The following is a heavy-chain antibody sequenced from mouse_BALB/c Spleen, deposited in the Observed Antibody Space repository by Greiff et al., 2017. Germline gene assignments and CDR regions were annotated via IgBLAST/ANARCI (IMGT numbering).Heavy chain of an antibody. CDR3: AREGGSSGWSSAY. D-gene: IGHD3-1*01. Sequence: VQLKESGPGLVKPSQSLSLTCSVTGYSITSGYYWNWIRQFPGNKLEWMGYISYDGSNNYNPSLKNRISITRDTSKNQFFLKLNSVTTEDTATYYCAREGGSSGWSSAYWGQGTLVTVSA. V-gene: IGHV3-6*02. CDR1: GYSITSGYY. J-gene: IGHJ3*01. CDR2: ISYDGSN.